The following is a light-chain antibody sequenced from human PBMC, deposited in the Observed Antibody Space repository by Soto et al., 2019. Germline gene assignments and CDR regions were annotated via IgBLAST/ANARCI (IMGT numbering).Light chain of an antibody. V-gene: IGKV1-33*01. J-gene: IGKJ2*01. CDR2: DAS. CDR1: QDRSKY. Sequence: DIQMTQSPSSLSASVGDRVTITCQASQDRSKYLNWYQQKPGKAPRLRIYDASNLETGVPSRFSGSGSGPDFTFTISSLQPEDLATYYSQQHGDLPPYTFGQGTKLEIK. CDR3: QQHGDLPPYT.